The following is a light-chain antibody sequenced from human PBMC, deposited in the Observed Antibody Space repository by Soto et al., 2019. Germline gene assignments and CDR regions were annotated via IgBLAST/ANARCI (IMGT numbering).Light chain of an antibody. V-gene: IGKV3-15*01. CDR2: AAS. CDR1: QSVTSN. CDR3: HQYGSSPTT. Sequence: EIVMTQSPATLSVSPGERATLSCGASQSVTSNLAWYQQKPGQAPRLLIFAASTRATGIPARFSGSGSGTEFTLNISSLQSEDFAVYYCHQYGSSPTTLGQGTKVDIK. J-gene: IGKJ1*01.